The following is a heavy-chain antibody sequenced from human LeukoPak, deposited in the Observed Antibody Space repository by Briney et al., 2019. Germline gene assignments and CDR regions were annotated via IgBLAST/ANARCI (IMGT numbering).Heavy chain of an antibody. CDR3: ARVYGGSYYPFDY. CDR2: IHHRGTT. Sequence: SETLSLTCIVSGGSISTNTYYWGWIRLPPGKGLEWIGEIHHRGTTYYNPSLRSRVTISVDTSKNQFSLRLTSVTAADTAVYYCARVYGGSYYPFDYWGQGTLVTVSS. D-gene: IGHD1-26*01. V-gene: IGHV4-39*07. CDR1: GGSISTNTYY. J-gene: IGHJ4*02.